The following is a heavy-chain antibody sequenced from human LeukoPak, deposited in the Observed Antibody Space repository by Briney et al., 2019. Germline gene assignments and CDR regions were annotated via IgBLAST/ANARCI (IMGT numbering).Heavy chain of an antibody. CDR2: ISAYNGNT. Sequence: ASVTVSCKASGYTVSSCGISWVRPPAGQGLAWMGWISAYNGNTEYAQKFQGRVNMTTDTSTSTAYMELRSLISDDTAVYYCARTGGVAAPRYNWGQGTLVTVSS. J-gene: IGHJ4*02. CDR1: GYTVSSCG. CDR3: ARTGGVAAPRYN. D-gene: IGHD6-13*01. V-gene: IGHV1-18*01.